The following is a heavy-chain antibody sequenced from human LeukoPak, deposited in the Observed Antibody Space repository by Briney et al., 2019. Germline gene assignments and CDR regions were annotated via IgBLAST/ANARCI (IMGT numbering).Heavy chain of an antibody. Sequence: GGSLRLSCAASGFTFSTYDMNWVRQAPGKGLEWVSAINDGGYNTYYADSVRGRFTFSRDNAKNTLYLQMNSLRAQDTAVYYCAKKETVVSPGNYFDHWGQGTLVTVSS. J-gene: IGHJ4*02. V-gene: IGHV3-23*01. CDR1: GFTFSTYD. CDR2: INDGGYNT. D-gene: IGHD4-23*01. CDR3: AKKETVVSPGNYFDH.